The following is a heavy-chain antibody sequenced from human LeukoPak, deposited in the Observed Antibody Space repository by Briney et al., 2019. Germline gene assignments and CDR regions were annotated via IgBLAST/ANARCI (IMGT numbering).Heavy chain of an antibody. CDR2: ISYDGSNK. V-gene: IGHV3-30-3*01. CDR3: ARGGSTSSWFWND. Sequence: PGGSLRLSCAASGFTFSSYAMHWVRQAPGKGLEWVAVISYDGSNKYYADSVKGRFTISRDNSKNTLYLQMNSLRAEDTAVYYCARGGSTSSWFWNDWGQGTLVTVSS. D-gene: IGHD6-13*01. J-gene: IGHJ4*02. CDR1: GFTFSSYA.